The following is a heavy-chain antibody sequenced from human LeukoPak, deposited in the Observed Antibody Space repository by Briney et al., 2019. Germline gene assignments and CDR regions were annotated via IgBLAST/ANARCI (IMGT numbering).Heavy chain of an antibody. J-gene: IGHJ4*02. V-gene: IGHV3-7*01. CDR3: ARGFDYQSL. CDR1: GFTFSSYW. CDR2: IKQDGSEK. Sequence: GGSLRLSCAASGFTFSSYWMNWVRQAPGKGLEWVANIKQDGSEKYYVDSVKGRFTISRDNPKKSLYLQMNSLRAEDTAVYYCARGFDYQSLWGQGTLVTVSS. D-gene: IGHD3-9*01.